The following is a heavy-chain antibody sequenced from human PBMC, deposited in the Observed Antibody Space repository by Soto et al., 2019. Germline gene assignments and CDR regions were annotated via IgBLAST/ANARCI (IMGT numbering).Heavy chain of an antibody. Sequence: QVQLQESGPGLVKPSQTLSLTCTVSGGSISSGGYYWSWIRKHPGKVLEWIGYIYYSGSTYYNPSLKSRVTISVDTSKNQFSLKLSSVTAADTAVYYCARDLGPYDSSGYYYFDYWGQGPLVTVSS. D-gene: IGHD3-22*01. CDR1: GGSISSGGYY. CDR2: IYYSGST. V-gene: IGHV4-31*03. CDR3: ARDLGPYDSSGYYYFDY. J-gene: IGHJ4*02.